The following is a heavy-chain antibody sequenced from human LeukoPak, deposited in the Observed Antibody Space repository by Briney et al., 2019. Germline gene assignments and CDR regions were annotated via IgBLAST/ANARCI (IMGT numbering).Heavy chain of an antibody. CDR1: GFTFSTYW. J-gene: IGHJ4*02. V-gene: IGHV3-7*01. CDR3: ARDGGYSGYDLFDS. D-gene: IGHD5-12*01. Sequence: PGGSLRLSCAASGFTFSTYWMTWVRQAPGGGLEWVANIKQDGSEKSYVDSVKGRFTISRDNAKNSLYLQMNSLRAEDTAVYYCARDGGYSGYDLFDSWGQGTLVTVSS. CDR2: IKQDGSEK.